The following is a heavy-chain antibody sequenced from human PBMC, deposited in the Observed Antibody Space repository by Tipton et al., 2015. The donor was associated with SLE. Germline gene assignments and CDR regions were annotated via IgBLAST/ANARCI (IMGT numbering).Heavy chain of an antibody. CDR1: GYTFTGYF. V-gene: IGHV1-2*02. D-gene: IGHD4-17*01. CDR2: INPNSGGT. CDR3: AREGWGVTTKVALDI. Sequence: QVQLVQSGAEVKKPGASVKVSCKASGYTFTGYFIHWVRQAPGQGLEWMGWINPNSGGTNYAEKFQGRVTLTRDTSISTAYMELRRLRSGDTALFYCAREGWGVTTKVALDIWGQGTMVTVSS. J-gene: IGHJ3*02.